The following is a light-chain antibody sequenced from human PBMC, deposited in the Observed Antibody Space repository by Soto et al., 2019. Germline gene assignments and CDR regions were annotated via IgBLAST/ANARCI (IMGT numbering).Light chain of an antibody. CDR1: SSNIGAGYD. J-gene: IGLJ2*01. CDR2: GNS. Sequence: QPVVTQPPSVSGAPGQRVTISCTGSSSNIGAGYDVHWYQQLPGTAPKLLIYGNSNRPSGVPDRFSGSKSGTSASLAITGLQAEDEADYYCQSYDSSLSGDVVFGGGTKLTVL. V-gene: IGLV1-40*01. CDR3: QSYDSSLSGDVV.